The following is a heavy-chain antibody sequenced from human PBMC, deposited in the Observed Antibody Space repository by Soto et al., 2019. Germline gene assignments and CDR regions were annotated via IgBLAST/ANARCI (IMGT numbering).Heavy chain of an antibody. V-gene: IGHV3-64D*06. CDR1: GFTFSSYA. CDR2: ISSNGGST. CDR3: VKERAYDILTGHFDY. Sequence: GGSLRLSCSASGFTFSSYAMHWVRQAPGKGLEYVSAISSNGGSTYYADSVKGRFTISRDNSKNTLYLQMSSLRAEDTAVYYCVKERAYDILTGHFDYWGQGTLVTVSS. D-gene: IGHD3-9*01. J-gene: IGHJ4*02.